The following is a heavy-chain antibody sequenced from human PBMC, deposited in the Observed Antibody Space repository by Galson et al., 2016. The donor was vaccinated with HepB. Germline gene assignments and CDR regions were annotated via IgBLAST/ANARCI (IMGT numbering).Heavy chain of an antibody. CDR2: ISYDGSNK. D-gene: IGHD6-13*01. Sequence: SLRLSCAASGFTFSSYGMHWVRQAPGKGLEWVAAISYDGSNKYYADSVKGRFTISRDNSKNTLYLQMNSLRAEDTAVYYCAKRSIAAAGPHYYYMDVWGKGTTVTVSS. CDR1: GFTFSSYG. J-gene: IGHJ6*03. V-gene: IGHV3-30*18. CDR3: AKRSIAAAGPHYYYMDV.